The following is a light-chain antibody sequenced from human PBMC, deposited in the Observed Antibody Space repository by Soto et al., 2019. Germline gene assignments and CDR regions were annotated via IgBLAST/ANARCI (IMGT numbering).Light chain of an antibody. Sequence: QPALTQPPSASGTPGQRVTISCSGSSSNIGSNTVNWYQQLPGTAPKLLIYSNNQRPSGVPDRFSGSKSGTSASLAISGLQSEDEADYYCAAWGDSLNGPVFGGGTKLTVL. CDR1: SSNIGSNT. CDR2: SNN. V-gene: IGLV1-44*01. J-gene: IGLJ2*01. CDR3: AAWGDSLNGPV.